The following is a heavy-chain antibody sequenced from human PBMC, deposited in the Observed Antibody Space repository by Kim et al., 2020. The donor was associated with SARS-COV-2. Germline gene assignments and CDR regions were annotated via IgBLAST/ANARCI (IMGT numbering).Heavy chain of an antibody. J-gene: IGHJ4*02. D-gene: IGHD4-17*01. CDR3: AKDANPVRDYGGNSIDY. CDR2: ISYDGSNK. CDR1: GFTFSSYG. V-gene: IGHV3-30*18. Sequence: GGSLRLSCAASGFTFSSYGMHWVRQAPGKGLEWVAVISYDGSNKYYADSVKGRFTISRDNSKNTLYLQMNSLRAEDTAVYYCAKDANPVRDYGGNSIDYWGQGTLVTVSS.